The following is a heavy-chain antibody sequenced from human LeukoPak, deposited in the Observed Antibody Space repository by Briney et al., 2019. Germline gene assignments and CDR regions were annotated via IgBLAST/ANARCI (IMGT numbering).Heavy chain of an antibody. CDR1: GYTFTGYY. Sequence: ASVKVSCKASGYTFTGYYMHWVRQAPGQGLEWMGWINPNSGGTNYAQKFQGRVTMTRDTSISTAYMELSRLRSDDTAVYYCAQDCYGSGSSLDYWGQGTLVTVSS. V-gene: IGHV1-2*02. D-gene: IGHD3-10*01. J-gene: IGHJ4*02. CDR3: AQDCYGSGSSLDY. CDR2: INPNSGGT.